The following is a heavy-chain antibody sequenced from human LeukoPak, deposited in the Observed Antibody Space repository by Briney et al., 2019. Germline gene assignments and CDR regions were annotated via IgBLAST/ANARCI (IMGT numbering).Heavy chain of an antibody. CDR2: INPGGGST. V-gene: IGHV1-46*01. J-gene: IGHJ4*02. CDR3: AKGSGSSCYSPCDY. Sequence: GASVKVSCKASGYTFTRYYMHWVRQAPGQGLEWMGIINPGGGSTSYAQKFQGSVTMTRDTSTSTVYMELRSLRSEDTAVYYCAKGSGSSCYSPCDYWGQGILVTVSS. CDR1: GYTFTRYY. D-gene: IGHD2-15*01.